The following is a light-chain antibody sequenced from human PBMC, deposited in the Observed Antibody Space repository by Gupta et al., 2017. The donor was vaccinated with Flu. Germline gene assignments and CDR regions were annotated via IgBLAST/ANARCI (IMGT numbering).Light chain of an antibody. CDR1: QSISNW. CDR3: QQYDGYPWT. V-gene: IGKV1-5*03. J-gene: IGKJ1*01. Sequence: DIHMIQSSSTLSALVGDRVTITCRAGQSISNWHAWYQQKPGKAPKLLLYKASSIKSRVPSRFSSSRSATKFTLTIISLQPDDSATFYCQQYDGYPWTFGRGTKVEI. CDR2: KAS.